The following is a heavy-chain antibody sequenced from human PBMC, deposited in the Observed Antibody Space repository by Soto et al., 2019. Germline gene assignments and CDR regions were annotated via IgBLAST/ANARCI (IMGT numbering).Heavy chain of an antibody. Sequence: GGSLRLSCAASGFTFSSYAMSWVRQAPGKGLEWVSAISGSGGSTYYADSVKGRFTISRDNSKNTLYLQMNSLRAEDTAVYYCVTPKGIVATICLEYFQHWGQGTLVTVS. V-gene: IGHV3-23*01. CDR2: ISGSGGST. J-gene: IGHJ1*01. D-gene: IGHD5-12*01. CDR3: VTPKGIVATICLEYFQH. CDR1: GFTFSSYA.